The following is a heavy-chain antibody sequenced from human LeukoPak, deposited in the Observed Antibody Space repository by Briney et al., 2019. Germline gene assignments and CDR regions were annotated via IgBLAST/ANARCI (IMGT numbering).Heavy chain of an antibody. J-gene: IGHJ4*02. CDR1: GYTFTGYY. V-gene: IGHV1-2*02. D-gene: IGHD5-24*01. CDR2: INPNSGGT. CDR3: ARGGDGYPPLFDY. Sequence: ASVKVSCKAAGYTFTGYYMHWVRQAPGQGLEWMGWINPNSGGTNYAQKFQGRVTMTRDTSISTAYMELSRLRSDDTAVYYCARGGDGYPPLFDYWGQGTLVTVSS.